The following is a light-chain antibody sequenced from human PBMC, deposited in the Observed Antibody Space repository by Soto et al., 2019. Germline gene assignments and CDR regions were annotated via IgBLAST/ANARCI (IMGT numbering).Light chain of an antibody. Sequence: EIVLTQSPAILSLSPGERATLSCRASQSVYRSLAWFQQRPGQAPRLLIFDGYKRATGIPARFSGSGSGTDFTLTISSLEPEDFAVYYCHQCSHWPLTFGGGTKLEMK. CDR2: DGY. CDR1: QSVYRS. J-gene: IGKJ4*01. CDR3: HQCSHWPLT. V-gene: IGKV3-11*01.